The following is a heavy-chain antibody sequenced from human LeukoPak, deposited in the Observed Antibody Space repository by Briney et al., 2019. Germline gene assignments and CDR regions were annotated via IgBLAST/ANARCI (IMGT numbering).Heavy chain of an antibody. CDR1: GYTFTSYG. Sequence: ASVKVSCKASGYTFTSYGISWVRQAPGQGLEWMGWISAYNSNTNYAQNLQGRVTMTTDTSTSTAYMELRSLTSDDTAVYYCARGGHYTQPYYSYMDVWGKGTTVTVSS. V-gene: IGHV1-18*01. J-gene: IGHJ6*03. D-gene: IGHD4-11*01. CDR2: ISAYNSNT. CDR3: ARGGHYTQPYYSYMDV.